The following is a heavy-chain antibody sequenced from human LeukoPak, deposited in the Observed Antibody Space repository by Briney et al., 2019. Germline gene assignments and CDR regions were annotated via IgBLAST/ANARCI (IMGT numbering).Heavy chain of an antibody. CDR2: IYTSWST. CDR3: ARSGLTYYYDSSGYYYLGY. Sequence: PSETLSLTCTVSGGSISSGSYYWSWIRQPAGKGLEWIGRIYTSWSTNYNPSLKSRVTISVDTSKNQFSLKLSSVTAADTAVYYCARSGLTYYYDSSGYYYLGYWGQGTLVTVSS. D-gene: IGHD3-22*01. V-gene: IGHV4-61*02. J-gene: IGHJ4*02. CDR1: GGSISSGSYY.